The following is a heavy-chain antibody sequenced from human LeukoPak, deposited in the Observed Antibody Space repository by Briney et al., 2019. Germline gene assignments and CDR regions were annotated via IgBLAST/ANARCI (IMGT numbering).Heavy chain of an antibody. CDR3: AKHAGYDFWSGYRNFDY. CDR2: ISGSGGST. D-gene: IGHD3-3*01. J-gene: IGHJ4*02. CDR1: GIIFSSYA. V-gene: IGHV3-23*01. Sequence: GGSLRLSCAASGIIFSSYAMSWVRQAPGKGLEWVSAISGSGGSTYYADSVKGRFTISRDNSKNTLYLQMNSLRAEDTAVYYCAKHAGYDFWSGYRNFDYWGQGTLVTVSS.